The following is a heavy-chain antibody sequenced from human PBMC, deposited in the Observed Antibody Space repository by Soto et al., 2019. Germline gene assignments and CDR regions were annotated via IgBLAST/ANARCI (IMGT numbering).Heavy chain of an antibody. J-gene: IGHJ4*02. Sequence: QVQLVQSGAEVKKPGASVKVSCKASGYTFTSYDINWVRQATGQGLEWMGWMNPNSGNTGYAQKFKGRXTXTXXTSIRTADMELSSLRSEDTAVYYCARTLYGDNVDYWGQGTLVTVSS. D-gene: IGHD4-17*01. CDR2: MNPNSGNT. CDR3: ARTLYGDNVDY. V-gene: IGHV1-8*01. CDR1: GYTFTSYD.